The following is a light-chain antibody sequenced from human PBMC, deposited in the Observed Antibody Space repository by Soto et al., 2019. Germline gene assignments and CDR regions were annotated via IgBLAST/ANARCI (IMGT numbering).Light chain of an antibody. V-gene: IGKV3-20*01. CDR3: QQYGSSLRT. CDR1: QSVSSSY. Sequence: EIVLTQSPGTLSLSPGERATLSCRASQSVSSSYLAWYQQKPGQAPRLLIYGASSRATGIPDRFSGSGSGTDFTITISRLEPEDFAVYYCQQYGSSLRTFGQGTKVDIK. CDR2: GAS. J-gene: IGKJ1*01.